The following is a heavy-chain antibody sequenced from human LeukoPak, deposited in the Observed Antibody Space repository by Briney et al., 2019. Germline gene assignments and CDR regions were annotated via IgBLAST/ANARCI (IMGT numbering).Heavy chain of an antibody. V-gene: IGHV3-23*01. D-gene: IGHD3-22*01. CDR3: AKDRYYYDSSDYSEIGDY. Sequence: GGSLRLSCAASGFTFSTYGMTWVRQAPGKGLEWVSAITASGGGTYYAASVKGRFTISRDNSKNTLYLQMNSLRAEDTAVYYCAKDRYYYDSSDYSEIGDYWGQGTLVTVSS. CDR1: GFTFSTYG. CDR2: ITASGGGT. J-gene: IGHJ4*02.